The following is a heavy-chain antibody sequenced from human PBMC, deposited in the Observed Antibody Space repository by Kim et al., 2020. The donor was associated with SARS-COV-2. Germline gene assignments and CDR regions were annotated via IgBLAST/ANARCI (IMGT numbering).Heavy chain of an antibody. CDR2: T. J-gene: IGHJ4*02. V-gene: IGHV4-31*02. D-gene: IGHD1-26*01. Sequence: TYYNPSRKSRVTISVDTSKNQFALKLSSVTAADTAVYYCARDRGSYYFDYWGQGTLVTVSS. CDR3: ARDRGSYYFDY.